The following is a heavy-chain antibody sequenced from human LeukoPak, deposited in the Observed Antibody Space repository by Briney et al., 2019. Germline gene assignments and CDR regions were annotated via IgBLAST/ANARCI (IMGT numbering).Heavy chain of an antibody. CDR3: AGRYSPTLNWFDP. CDR1: GGTFSSYA. CDR2: IIPIFGTA. V-gene: IGHV1-69*05. J-gene: IGHJ5*02. Sequence: SVKVSCKASGGTFSSYAISWVRQAPGQGLEWMGGIIPIFGTANYAQKFQGRVTITTDESTSTAYTELSSLRSEDTAVYYCAGRYSPTLNWFDPWGQGTLVTVSS. D-gene: IGHD3-16*02.